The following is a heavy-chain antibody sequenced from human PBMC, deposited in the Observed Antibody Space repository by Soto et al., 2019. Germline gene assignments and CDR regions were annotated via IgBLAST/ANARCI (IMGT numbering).Heavy chain of an antibody. V-gene: IGHV3-48*04. D-gene: IGHD1-20*01. CDR3: ARVTGKVGSWLDWFDP. CDR2: IRSSSSTI. Sequence: PGGSLRLSCAASGFTFSTYSMNWVRQAPGKGLEWVSYIRSSSSTIYYADSVKGRFTISRDNAKNSLYLQMNSLRAEDTAVYYCARVTGKVGSWLDWFDPWGQGTLVTVSS. CDR1: GFTFSTYS. J-gene: IGHJ5*02.